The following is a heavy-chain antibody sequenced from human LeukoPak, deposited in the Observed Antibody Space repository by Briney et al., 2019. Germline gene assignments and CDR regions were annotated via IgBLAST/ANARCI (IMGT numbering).Heavy chain of an antibody. CDR3: ARARGWGAYYFDY. D-gene: IGHD3-10*01. J-gene: IGHJ4*02. Sequence: SQTLSLTCAVYGGSFSGYYWSWIRQPPGKGLEWIGEINHSESTNYNPSLKSRVTISVDTSKNQFSLKLSSVTAADTAVYYCARARGWGAYYFDYWGQGTLVTVSS. V-gene: IGHV4-34*01. CDR2: INHSEST. CDR1: GGSFSGYY.